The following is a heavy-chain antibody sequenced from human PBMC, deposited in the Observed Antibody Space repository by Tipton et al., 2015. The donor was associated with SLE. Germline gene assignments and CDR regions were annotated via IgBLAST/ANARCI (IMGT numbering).Heavy chain of an antibody. D-gene: IGHD5-24*01. CDR3: VRGRDRDREDAFDI. CDR1: GGSISSYY. CDR2: IYYSGST. Sequence: TLSLTCTVSGGSISSYYWSWIRQPPGKGLEWIGYIYYSGSTNYNPSLKSRVTIPVDTSKNQFSLKLSSVTAADTAVYYCVRGRDRDREDAFDIWGQGTMVTVSS. V-gene: IGHV4-59*01. J-gene: IGHJ3*02.